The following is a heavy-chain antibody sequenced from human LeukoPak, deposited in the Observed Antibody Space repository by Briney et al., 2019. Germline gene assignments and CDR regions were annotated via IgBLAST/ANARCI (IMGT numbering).Heavy chain of an antibody. V-gene: IGHV1-2*02. CDR2: INPNSGGT. CDR1: GYTFTGYY. D-gene: IGHD3-16*01. CDR3: ARALISDDYVFMDV. Sequence: ASVKVSCKASGYTFTGYYTQWVRQAPGQGLEWMGWINPNSGGTNYAQKFQGGVTMTRDTYITTAYMELSRLSSDDTAVYYCARALISDDYVFMDVWGQGTTVTVSS. J-gene: IGHJ6*02.